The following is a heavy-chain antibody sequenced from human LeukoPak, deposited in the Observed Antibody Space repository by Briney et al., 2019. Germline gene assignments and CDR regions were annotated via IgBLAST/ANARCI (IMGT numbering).Heavy chain of an antibody. J-gene: IGHJ6*02. CDR2: IKQDGSDK. Sequence: PGGSLRLSCAVSGFTFSRHWMSWVRQAPGKGLEWLANIKQDGSDKYYVDSVEGRFTISRDSAKNSLYLQMNSLRAEDTAVYYCARSYYGSGTSYGMDVWGQGTTVTVSS. CDR1: GFTFSRHW. CDR3: ARSYYGSGTSYGMDV. V-gene: IGHV3-7*01. D-gene: IGHD3-10*01.